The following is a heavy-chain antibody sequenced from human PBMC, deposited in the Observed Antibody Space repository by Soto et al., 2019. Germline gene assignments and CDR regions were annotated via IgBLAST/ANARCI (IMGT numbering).Heavy chain of an antibody. CDR3: ARIVVPASCGYYYNSGMDV. Sequence: TVAGGTISSRGDCWVWIRQHRWKGVEGIGYIYYSGSTYYNPSLKSRVTISVDTSKNQFSLKLSSVTTADTAVYYCARIVVPASCGYYYNSGMDVWGQGTTDTGSS. CDR2: IYYSGST. V-gene: IGHV4-31*02. J-gene: IGHJ6*02. D-gene: IGHD2-2*01. CDR1: GGTISSRGDC.